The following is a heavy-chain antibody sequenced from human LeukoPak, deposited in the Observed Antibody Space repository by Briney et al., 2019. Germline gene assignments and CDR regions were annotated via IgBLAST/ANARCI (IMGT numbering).Heavy chain of an antibody. CDR2: IRYDGNNK. J-gene: IGHJ4*02. V-gene: IGHV3-30*02. CDR1: GFTFSNYG. D-gene: IGHD4/OR15-4a*01. Sequence: GGSLRLSCGASGFTFSNYGMLWVRQAPGKGLEWVAFIRYDGNNKPYADSMKGRFTISRDNSKNTLYLQMNSLRAEDTAVYYCARRAGAYSHPYDYWGQGTLVTVSS. CDR3: ARRAGAYSHPYDY.